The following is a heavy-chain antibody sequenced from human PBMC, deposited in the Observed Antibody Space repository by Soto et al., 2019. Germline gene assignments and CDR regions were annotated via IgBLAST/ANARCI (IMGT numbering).Heavy chain of an antibody. CDR1: GFTVSSNY. CDR3: ARSLIPYGTDAFDI. D-gene: IGHD4-17*01. Sequence: PGGSLRLSCAASGFTVSSNYMSWVRQAPGKGLEWVSVIYSGGSTYYADSVKGRFTISRDNSKNTLYLQMNSLRAEDTAVYYCARSLIPYGTDAFDIWGQGTMVTVSS. CDR2: IYSGGST. V-gene: IGHV3-66*01. J-gene: IGHJ3*02.